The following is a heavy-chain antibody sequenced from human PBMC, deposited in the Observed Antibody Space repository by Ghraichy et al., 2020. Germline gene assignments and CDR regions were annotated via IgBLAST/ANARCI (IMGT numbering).Heavy chain of an antibody. CDR3: ARADLGQLVVEGWFDP. Sequence: ASVKVSCKASGYTFTSYGISWVRQAPGQGLEWMGWISAYNGNTNYAQKLQGRVTMTTDTSTSTAYMELRSLRSDDTAVYYCARADLGQLVVEGWFDPWGQGTLVTVSS. J-gene: IGHJ5*02. V-gene: IGHV1-18*04. D-gene: IGHD6-6*01. CDR1: GYTFTSYG. CDR2: ISAYNGNT.